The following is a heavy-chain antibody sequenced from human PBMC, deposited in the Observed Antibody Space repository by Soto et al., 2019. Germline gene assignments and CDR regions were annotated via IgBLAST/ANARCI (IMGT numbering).Heavy chain of an antibody. CDR2: MNPNSGNP. CDR3: ARGPTAYDYVEGMDY. D-gene: IGHD3-16*01. CDR1: GYTFTSYD. Sequence: QVQLVQSGAEVKKPGASVKVSCKASGYTFTSYDINWVRQATGQGLEWMGWMNPNSGNPGYAQKFQGRVTMTRNTCTSTAYMELSSLRSEDTAVYYCARGPTAYDYVEGMDYWGQGTLVTVSS. V-gene: IGHV1-8*01. J-gene: IGHJ4*02.